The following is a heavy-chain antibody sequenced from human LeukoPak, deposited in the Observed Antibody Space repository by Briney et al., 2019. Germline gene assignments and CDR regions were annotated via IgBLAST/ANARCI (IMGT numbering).Heavy chain of an antibody. CDR1: GGSLSSSSYY. CDR3: ARQEWLVLREAWFDP. D-gene: IGHD6-19*01. Sequence: SETLSLTCTVSGGSLSSSSYYWGWLRQPPGKGLEWIGTIYYSGDTYYNPSLKSRVNISVHTSKNQFSLKLRSVTAADTAVYFCARQEWLVLREAWFDPWGQGTLVTVSS. CDR2: IYYSGDT. J-gene: IGHJ5*02. V-gene: IGHV4-39*01.